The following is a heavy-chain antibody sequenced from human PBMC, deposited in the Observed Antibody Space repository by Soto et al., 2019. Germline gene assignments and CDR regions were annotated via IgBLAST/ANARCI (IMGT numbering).Heavy chain of an antibody. CDR2: ISGSGGST. CDR1: GFTFSSYA. D-gene: IGHD1-26*01. Sequence: LRLSCAASGFTFSSYAMSWVRQAPGKGLEWVSAISGSGGSTYYADSVKGRFTISRDNSKNTLYLQMNSLRAEDTAVYYCAKEAVTIVGAKVYYFDYWGQGTLVTVSS. V-gene: IGHV3-23*01. J-gene: IGHJ4*02. CDR3: AKEAVTIVGAKVYYFDY.